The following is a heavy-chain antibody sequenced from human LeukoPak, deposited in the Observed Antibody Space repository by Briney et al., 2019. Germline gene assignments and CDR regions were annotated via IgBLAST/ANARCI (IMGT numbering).Heavy chain of an antibody. V-gene: IGHV3-7*04. CDR2: IKHDGNEK. CDR3: ARGQVTAVTRLAAFDI. J-gene: IGHJ3*02. D-gene: IGHD4-17*01. Sequence: GGSLRLSCAASGFTFSSYWMNWVRQVPGKGLEWVANIKHDGNEKYYVDSVKGRLTISRDNARNSLYLQMNSLRAEDTAVYYCARGQVTAVTRLAAFDIWGQGTMVIVSS. CDR1: GFTFSSYW.